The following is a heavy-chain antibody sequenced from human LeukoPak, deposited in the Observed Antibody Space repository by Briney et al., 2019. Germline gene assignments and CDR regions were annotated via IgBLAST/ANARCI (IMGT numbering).Heavy chain of an antibody. CDR1: GFTFSSFS. Sequence: SGGSLRLSCATFGFTFSSFSMSWVRQAPGKGLEWVASIKQDGSDKYYVDSVKGRFTISRDNAKNSLYLQMNSLRAEDTAVYYCARAMGTSYGFWSGSYTVSYYYYMDVWGKGTRSPSP. CDR3: ARAMGTSYGFWSGSYTVSYYYYMDV. V-gene: IGHV3-7*01. CDR2: IKQDGSDK. D-gene: IGHD3-3*01. J-gene: IGHJ6*03.